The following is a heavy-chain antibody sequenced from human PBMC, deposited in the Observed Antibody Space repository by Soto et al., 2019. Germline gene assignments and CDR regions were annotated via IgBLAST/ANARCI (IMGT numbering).Heavy chain of an antibody. Sequence: PGESLKISCKGSGYSFTNYWIGWVRQMPGKGLEWMGTIYPTDSDTRYSPSFQGQVTISVDKSISTAYLQWGSLKASDTAMYYCARLYCSGGSCYHQSYYYYYGMDVWGQGTTVTVSS. CDR1: GYSFTNYW. D-gene: IGHD2-15*01. V-gene: IGHV5-51*01. CDR2: IYPTDSDT. CDR3: ARLYCSGGSCYHQSYYYYYGMDV. J-gene: IGHJ6*02.